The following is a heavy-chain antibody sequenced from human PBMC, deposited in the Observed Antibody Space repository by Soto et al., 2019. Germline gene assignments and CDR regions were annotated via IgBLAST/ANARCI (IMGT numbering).Heavy chain of an antibody. CDR3: ASSHPPPYYYDSSGSWYFDY. J-gene: IGHJ4*02. CDR1: GGSISSGGYY. V-gene: IGHV4-31*03. Sequence: SETLSLTCTVSGGSISSGGYYWSWIRQHPGKGLEWIGYIYYSGSTYYNPSLKSRVTISVDTSKNQFSLKLSSVTAADTAVYYCASSHPPPYYYDSSGSWYFDYWGQGTLVTVSS. CDR2: IYYSGST. D-gene: IGHD3-22*01.